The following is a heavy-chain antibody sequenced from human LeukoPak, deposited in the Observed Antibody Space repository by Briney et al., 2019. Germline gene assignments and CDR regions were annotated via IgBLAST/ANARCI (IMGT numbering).Heavy chain of an antibody. V-gene: IGHV4-31*03. J-gene: IGHJ5*02. Sequence: SETLSLTCTVSGDSVTSGSYYWSWIRQPPGKGLEWIGYIYYSGSTYYNPSLKSRVTISVDTSKNQFSLKLSSVTAADTAVYYCAREYDFWSGQASGRFDPWGQGTLVTVSS. D-gene: IGHD3-3*01. CDR2: IYYSGST. CDR3: AREYDFWSGQASGRFDP. CDR1: GDSVTSGSYY.